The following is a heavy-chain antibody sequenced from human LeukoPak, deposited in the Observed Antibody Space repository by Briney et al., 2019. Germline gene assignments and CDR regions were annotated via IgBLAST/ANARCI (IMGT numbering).Heavy chain of an antibody. J-gene: IGHJ4*02. V-gene: IGHV4-39*07. Sequence: SETLSLTCAVSGGSISSSSYYWGWIRQPPGKGLEWIGSIYYSGSTYYNPSLKSRVTISVDTSKNQFSLKLSSVTAADTAVYYCARLSSSWYPKYYFDYWGQGTLVTVSS. CDR1: GGSISSSSYY. CDR2: IYYSGST. D-gene: IGHD6-13*01. CDR3: ARLSSSWYPKYYFDY.